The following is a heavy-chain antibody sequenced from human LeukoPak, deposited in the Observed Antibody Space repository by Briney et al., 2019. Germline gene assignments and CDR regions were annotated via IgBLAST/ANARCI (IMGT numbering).Heavy chain of an antibody. V-gene: IGHV3-23*01. CDR2: ISGSSSST. CDR1: GFTFSSYG. Sequence: PGGSLRLSCAASGFTFSSYGMSWVRQAPGKGLEWVSVISGSSSSTYYADSVKGRFTISRDNSKNTLYLQMNSLRAEDTAVYYCARDILGGYYYYMDVWGKGTTVTVSS. D-gene: IGHD3-10*01. CDR3: ARDILGGYYYYMDV. J-gene: IGHJ6*03.